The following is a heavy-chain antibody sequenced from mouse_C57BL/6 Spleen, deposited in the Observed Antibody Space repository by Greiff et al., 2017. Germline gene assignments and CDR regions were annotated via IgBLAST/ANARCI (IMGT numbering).Heavy chain of an antibody. Sequence: QVQLQQPGAELVKPGASVKLSCKASGYTFTSYWMQWVKQRPGQGLEWIGEIDPSDSYTNYNQKFKGKATLTVDTSSSTAYMQLSSLTSEDSAVYYCARVYGSSFWFAYWGQGTLVTVSA. CDR2: IDPSDSYT. CDR3: ARVYGSSFWFAY. V-gene: IGHV1-50*01. D-gene: IGHD1-1*01. J-gene: IGHJ3*01. CDR1: GYTFTSYW.